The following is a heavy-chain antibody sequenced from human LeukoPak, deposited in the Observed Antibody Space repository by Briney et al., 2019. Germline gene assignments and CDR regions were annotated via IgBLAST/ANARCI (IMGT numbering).Heavy chain of an antibody. CDR1: GGSISSSSYY. Sequence: PSETLSLTCTVSGGSISSSSYYWGWIRQPPGKGLEWIVSIYYSGSTYYNPSLKSRFTISVDTSKNQFSLKLSSVTAADTAVYYCARLSIEVVPASDWFDPWGQGTLVTVSS. CDR3: ARLSIEVVPASDWFDP. D-gene: IGHD2-2*01. CDR2: IYYSGST. V-gene: IGHV4-39*01. J-gene: IGHJ5*02.